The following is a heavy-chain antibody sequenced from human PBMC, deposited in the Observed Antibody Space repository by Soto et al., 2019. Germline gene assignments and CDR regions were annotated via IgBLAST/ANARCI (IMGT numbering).Heavy chain of an antibody. CDR1: GVGFGSCS. CDR3: AKATTNGGWFNASDS. CDR2: IIPIFGTA. V-gene: IGHV1-69*01. J-gene: IGHJ4*02. D-gene: IGHD6-19*01. Sequence: ECGVGFGSCSRWWVRHDNRQGLEWMGGIIPIFGTANYAQKFQGRVTITADESTSTAYMELNSLTADDTAVYYCAKATTNGGWFNASDSWGQRALV.